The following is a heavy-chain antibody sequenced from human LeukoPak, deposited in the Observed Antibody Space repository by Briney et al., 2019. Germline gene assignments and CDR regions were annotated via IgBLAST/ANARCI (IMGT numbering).Heavy chain of an antibody. CDR3: AREISPPQLRVDYYYYMDV. J-gene: IGHJ6*03. V-gene: IGHV3-21*01. CDR1: GFTFSSYS. CDR2: ISSSSSYI. Sequence: PGGSLRLSCAASGFTFSSYSMNWVRQAPGKGLEWVSSISSSSSYIYYADSVKGRFTISRDNAKNSLYLQMNSLRAEDTAVYYCAREISPPQLRVDYYYYMDVWGKGTTVTVSS. D-gene: IGHD5-18*01.